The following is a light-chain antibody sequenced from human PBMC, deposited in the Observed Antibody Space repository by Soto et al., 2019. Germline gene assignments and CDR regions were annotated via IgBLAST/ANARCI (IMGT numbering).Light chain of an antibody. Sequence: VLTQSPGTLSLSPGERATLSCRASQSISSNLAWHQQKPGQAPRILMYDASTRATGIPARFSGSGSGSEFTLTISSLQSEDFAVYYCQQYHNWLITFGQGTRLEIK. CDR3: QQYHNWLIT. CDR1: QSISSN. J-gene: IGKJ5*01. V-gene: IGKV3-15*01. CDR2: DAS.